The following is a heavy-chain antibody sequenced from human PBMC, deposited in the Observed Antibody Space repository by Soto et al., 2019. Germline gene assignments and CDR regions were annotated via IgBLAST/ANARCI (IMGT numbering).Heavy chain of an antibody. D-gene: IGHD5-18*01. J-gene: IGHJ6*03. CDR2: IYYSGST. Sequence: PSKTLSLTCTVPGGSVSSGSYYWSWIRQPPGKGLEWIGYIYYSGSTNYNPSLKSRVTISVDTSKNQFSLKLSSVTAADTAVYYCARDRDTTSSYYYMDARRHAITITVS. CDR3: ARDRDTTSSYYYMDA. CDR1: GGSVSSGSYY. V-gene: IGHV4-61*01.